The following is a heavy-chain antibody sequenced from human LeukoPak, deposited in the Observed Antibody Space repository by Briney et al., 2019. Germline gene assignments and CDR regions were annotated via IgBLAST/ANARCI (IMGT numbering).Heavy chain of an antibody. V-gene: IGHV4-28*01. Sequence: PSETLSLTCAVSGYSVSSSNWWGWIRQPPGKGLEWIGYIYYSGSTYYNPSLKSRLTMSVDTSKNQFSLKLSSVTAVDTAVHFCASPGYCTGGACAVVWGQGTTVTVSS. J-gene: IGHJ6*02. CDR2: IYYSGST. D-gene: IGHD2-8*02. CDR3: ASPGYCTGGACAVV. CDR1: GYSVSSSNW.